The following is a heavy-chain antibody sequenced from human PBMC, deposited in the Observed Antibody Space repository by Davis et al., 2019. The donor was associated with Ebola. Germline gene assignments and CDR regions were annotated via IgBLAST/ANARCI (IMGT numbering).Heavy chain of an antibody. Sequence: GESLKISCAASGFTFSGSAMHWVRQASGKGLEWVGRIRSKVNSYATAYAASVKGRFTISRDDSKNTAYLQMNSLKTEDTAVYYCSADDYWGQGTLVTVSS. CDR3: SADDY. J-gene: IGHJ4*02. CDR2: IRSKVNSYAT. V-gene: IGHV3-73*01. D-gene: IGHD2-2*01. CDR1: GFTFSGSA.